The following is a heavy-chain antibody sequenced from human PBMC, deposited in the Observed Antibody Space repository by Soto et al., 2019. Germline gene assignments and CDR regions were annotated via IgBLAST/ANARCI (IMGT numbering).Heavy chain of an antibody. J-gene: IGHJ5*02. Sequence: GGSLRLSCAASGFTFSSYAMSWVRQAPGKGLEWVSAISGSGGSTYYADSVKGRFTISRDNSKNTLYLQMNSLRAEDTAVYYCAKKAVEYDFWSEGNWFDPWGQGTLVTGSS. D-gene: IGHD3-3*01. CDR1: GFTFSSYA. V-gene: IGHV3-23*01. CDR3: AKKAVEYDFWSEGNWFDP. CDR2: ISGSGGST.